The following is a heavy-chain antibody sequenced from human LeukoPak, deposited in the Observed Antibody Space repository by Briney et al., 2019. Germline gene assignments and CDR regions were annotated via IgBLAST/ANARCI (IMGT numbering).Heavy chain of an antibody. CDR3: AQLMGGTGSYS. Sequence: PGGSLRLSCAASGFTFSSYGMGWVRQAPGKGLEWVSSIGSSGGTTKYADSVKGRFTISRDNSKNTLYLQMNNLRAEDMALYYCAQLMGGTGSYSWGQGTLVTVSS. J-gene: IGHJ4*02. V-gene: IGHV3-23*01. D-gene: IGHD3-10*01. CDR1: GFTFSSYG. CDR2: IGSSGGTT.